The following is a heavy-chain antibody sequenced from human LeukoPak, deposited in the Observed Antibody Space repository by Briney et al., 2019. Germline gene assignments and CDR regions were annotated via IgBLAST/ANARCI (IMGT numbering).Heavy chain of an antibody. J-gene: IGHJ4*02. CDR1: GGSISSYY. CDR2: IYYSGST. D-gene: IGHD3-22*01. Sequence: PSETLSLTCTVSGGSISSYYWSWIRQPPGKGLEWIGYIYYSGSTNYNPSLKSRVTISVDTSKNQFSLKLSSVTAADTAVYYCARDGSSGYYYHFDYRGQGTLVTVSS. V-gene: IGHV4-59*01. CDR3: ARDGSSGYYYHFDY.